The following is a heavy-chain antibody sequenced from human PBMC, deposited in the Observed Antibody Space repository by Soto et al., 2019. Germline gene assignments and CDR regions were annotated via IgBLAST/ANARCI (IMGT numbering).Heavy chain of an antibody. D-gene: IGHD2-15*01. CDR3: ARESGYCSGGSCYSASEFDY. J-gene: IGHJ4*02. CDR2: IIPIFGTA. V-gene: IGHV1-69*12. Sequence: QVQLVQSGAEVKKPGSSVKVSCKASGGTFSSYAISWVRQAPGQGLEWMGGIIPIFGTANYAQKFQGRVTTTADEATSTAYMELSSLRSEDTAVYYCARESGYCSGGSCYSASEFDYWGQGTLVTVSS. CDR1: GGTFSSYA.